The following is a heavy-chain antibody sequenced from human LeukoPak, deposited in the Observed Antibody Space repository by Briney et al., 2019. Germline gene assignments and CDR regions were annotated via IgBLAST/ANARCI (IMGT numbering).Heavy chain of an antibody. D-gene: IGHD2-15*01. J-gene: IGHJ4*02. Sequence: KSSETLSLTCTVSGGSISSYYWSWIRQPPGKELEWLGYIYSSGSTNYNPSLKSRVIISVDTSKNQFSLKLSSVTAADTAVYYCARVLGSGYSDYWGQGTLVTVSS. CDR3: ARVLGSGYSDY. CDR1: GGSISSYY. V-gene: IGHV4-59*01. CDR2: IYSSGST.